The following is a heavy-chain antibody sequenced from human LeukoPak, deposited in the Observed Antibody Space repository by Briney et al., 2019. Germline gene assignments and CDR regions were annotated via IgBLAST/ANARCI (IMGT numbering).Heavy chain of an antibody. Sequence: GGSLRLSCAASGFTFSDFYMTWIRQAPGKGLEWVSYSSNGGSTIYYADSVKGRFTISRDNSKNTLYLQMNSLRAEDTAVYYCAKDEPNYDPTWFDPWGQGTLVTVSS. CDR1: GFTFSDFY. CDR2: SSNGGSTI. J-gene: IGHJ5*02. V-gene: IGHV3-11*01. CDR3: AKDEPNYDPTWFDP. D-gene: IGHD3-16*01.